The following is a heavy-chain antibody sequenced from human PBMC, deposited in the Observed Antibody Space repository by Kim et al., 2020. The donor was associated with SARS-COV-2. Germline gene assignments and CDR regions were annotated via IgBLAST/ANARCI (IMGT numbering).Heavy chain of an antibody. CDR1: GYTFTSYG. CDR3: ASMVRATNWFDP. Sequence: ASVKVSCKASGYTFTSYGISWVRQAPGQGLEWMGWISAYNGNTNYAQKLQGRVTMTTDTSTSTAYMELRSLRSDDTAVYYCASMVRATNWFDPWGQGTLVTVSS. CDR2: ISAYNGNT. D-gene: IGHD3-10*01. V-gene: IGHV1-18*01. J-gene: IGHJ5*02.